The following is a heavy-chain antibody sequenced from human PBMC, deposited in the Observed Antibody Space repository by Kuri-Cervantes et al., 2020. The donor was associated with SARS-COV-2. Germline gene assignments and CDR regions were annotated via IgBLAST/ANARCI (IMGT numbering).Heavy chain of an antibody. J-gene: IGHJ4*02. CDR3: ARVNRGQQLEDLDY. D-gene: IGHD6-13*01. CDR1: GFTFDDYA. CDR2: ISWNSGTI. V-gene: IGHV3-9*01. Sequence: SLKISCAASGFTFDDYAMHWVRQAPGKGLEWVSGISWNSGTIYYADSVKGRFTISRDNAKNSLYLQMNSLRAEDTAVYYCARVNRGQQLEDLDYWGQGTLVTVSS.